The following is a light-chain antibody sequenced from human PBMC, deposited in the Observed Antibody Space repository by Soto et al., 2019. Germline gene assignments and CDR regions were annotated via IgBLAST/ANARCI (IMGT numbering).Light chain of an antibody. Sequence: QSALTQPPSASGSPGQSVTISCTGTSSDVGGYNYVSWYQQHPGKAPKLMIYDVSKRPSGAPDRFSGSKSGNTASLTVSGLQAEDEADYYCSSYAGRDNFVFGTGTKLTVL. CDR3: SSYAGRDNFV. J-gene: IGLJ1*01. CDR2: DVS. CDR1: SSDVGGYNY. V-gene: IGLV2-8*01.